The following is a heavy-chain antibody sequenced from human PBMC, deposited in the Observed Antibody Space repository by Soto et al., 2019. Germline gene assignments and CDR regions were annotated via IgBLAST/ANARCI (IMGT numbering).Heavy chain of an antibody. Sequence: VASVKVSCKASGYTFTGYYVHWVRQAPGQGLEWMGWISPNSGGTIYALKFQGRVTMTRDTSISTAYMDLSRLRSDDTAVYYCARGGPGNYYQPFDYWGQGTLVTSPQ. V-gene: IGHV1-2*02. J-gene: IGHJ4*02. CDR3: ARGGPGNYYQPFDY. D-gene: IGHD3-10*01. CDR2: ISPNSGGT. CDR1: GYTFTGYY.